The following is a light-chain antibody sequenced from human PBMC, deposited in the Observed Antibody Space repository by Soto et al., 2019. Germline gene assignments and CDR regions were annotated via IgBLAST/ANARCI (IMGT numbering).Light chain of an antibody. CDR1: SSNIGAGYD. CDR3: QSYDSSLSGSV. Sequence: QSVLTQPPSVSGAPGQRVTISCTGSSSNIGAGYDVHWYQQLPGTAPKLLIYGNSNRPSGVPDRFSGSKSGTSASLAITGLRAEDDADYYCQSYDSSLSGSVFGGGTKLTVL. J-gene: IGLJ2*01. V-gene: IGLV1-40*01. CDR2: GNS.